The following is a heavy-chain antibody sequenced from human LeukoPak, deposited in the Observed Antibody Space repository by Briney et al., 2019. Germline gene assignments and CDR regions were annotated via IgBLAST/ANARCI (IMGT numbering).Heavy chain of an antibody. Sequence: TLSLTCAVSGGSTSSGDYSWSWIRQPPGKGLEWIGYIYHSGRTFYNPSLKSRVTISVDTSKNQISLEVTSVTAADTAVYYCARDGGYGHYDYWGWGTLVTVSS. CDR1: GGSTSSGDYS. CDR2: IYHSGRT. D-gene: IGHD5-18*01. V-gene: IGHV4-30-2*01. CDR3: ARDGGYGHYDY. J-gene: IGHJ4*02.